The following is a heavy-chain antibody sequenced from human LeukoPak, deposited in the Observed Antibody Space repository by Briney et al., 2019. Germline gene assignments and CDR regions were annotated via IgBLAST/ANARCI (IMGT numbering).Heavy chain of an antibody. CDR1: GVSITSSSYY. Sequence: PSETLSLTCTVSGVSITSSSYYWGWIRQPPGKGLEWIGTVYYSGNTYYNPSLMSRVTISVDTSKNQFSLRLSSVTAADTAVYYCARLLTNSGCFDYWGQGTLVIVSS. CDR3: ARLLTNSGCFDY. D-gene: IGHD6-19*01. J-gene: IGHJ4*02. CDR2: VYYSGNT. V-gene: IGHV4-39*01.